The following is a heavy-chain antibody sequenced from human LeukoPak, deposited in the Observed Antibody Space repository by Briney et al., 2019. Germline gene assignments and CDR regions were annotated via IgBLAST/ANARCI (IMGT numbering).Heavy chain of an antibody. CDR1: GFTFNNYW. V-gene: IGHV3-74*01. D-gene: IGHD1-26*01. CDR2: INPDGTVT. J-gene: IGHJ2*01. Sequence: PGGSLRLSCAASGFTFNNYWMHWVRQAPGKGLVWVSPINPDGTVTTYADSVKGRFTISRDNAKNTLYLQMNSLRAGDTAVYYCVRDSPSGFLDLWGRGTLVTVSS. CDR3: VRDSPSGFLDL.